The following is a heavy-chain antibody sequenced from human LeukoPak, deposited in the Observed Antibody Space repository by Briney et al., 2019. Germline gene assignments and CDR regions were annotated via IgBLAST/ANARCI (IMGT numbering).Heavy chain of an antibody. V-gene: IGHV3-30*04. CDR1: GFTFSSYA. J-gene: IGHJ4*02. CDR2: ISYDGSNK. D-gene: IGHD5-18*01. CDR3: EREGWIQLWLGYFDY. Sequence: GGSLRLSCAASGFTFSSYAMHWVRQAPGKVLEWVAVISYDGSNKYYADSVKGRFTISRDNSKNTLYLQMNSLRAEDTAVYYCEREGWIQLWLGYFDYWGQGTLVTVSA.